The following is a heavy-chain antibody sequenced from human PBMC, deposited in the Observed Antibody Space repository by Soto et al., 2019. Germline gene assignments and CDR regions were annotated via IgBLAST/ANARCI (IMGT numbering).Heavy chain of an antibody. CDR2: IYPGDSDT. CDR1: GYSFTSNW. V-gene: IGHV5-51*01. CDR3: ARVAVVPSAPGSYYYAMDV. J-gene: IGHJ6*02. D-gene: IGHD2-2*01. Sequence: PGESLKISCKGYGYSFTSNWIGWVRQMPGKGLEWMGVIYPGDSDTRYSPSFQGQVTISVDKSIYTAYLQWSSLRASDTAVYSCARVAVVPSAPGSYYYAMDVWGQGTTVTVSS.